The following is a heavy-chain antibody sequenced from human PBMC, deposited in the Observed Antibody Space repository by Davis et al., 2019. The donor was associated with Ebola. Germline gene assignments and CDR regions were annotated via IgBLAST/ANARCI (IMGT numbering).Heavy chain of an antibody. V-gene: IGHV3-33*01. Sequence: GESLKISCAASGFTFSSYGMHWVRQAPGKGLERVAVIWYDGSNKYYADSVKGRFTISRDNSKNTLYLQMNSLRAEDTAVYYCARDPGIAVAPGMDVWGQGTTVTVSS. CDR1: GFTFSSYG. CDR3: ARDPGIAVAPGMDV. D-gene: IGHD6-19*01. CDR2: IWYDGSNK. J-gene: IGHJ6*02.